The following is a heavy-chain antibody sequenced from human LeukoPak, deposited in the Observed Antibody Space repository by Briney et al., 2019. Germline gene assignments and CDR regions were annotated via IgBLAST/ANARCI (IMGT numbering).Heavy chain of an antibody. CDR1: GFTFSSYA. J-gene: IGHJ4*02. CDR2: ISYHGSSK. CDR3: ARGPPKLYCGGDCSHYFDY. D-gene: IGHD2-21*02. Sequence: GGSLRLSCAASGFTFSSYAMNWVRQAPGKGLEWVAVISYHGSSKYYADSVKGRFTMYRDNSQNTLYLQMNSLRAEDTAVYYCARGPPKLYCGGDCSHYFDYWGQGTLVTVSS. V-gene: IGHV3-30-3*01.